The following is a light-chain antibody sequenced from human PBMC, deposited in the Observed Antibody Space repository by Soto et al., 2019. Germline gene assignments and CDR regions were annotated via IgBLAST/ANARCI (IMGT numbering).Light chain of an antibody. CDR3: CSYAGSPRYV. V-gene: IGLV2-11*01. Sequence: QSALTQPRSVSGSPGQSVTISCTGTSSDVGRYNYVSWYQQHPGKAPKVMIYDVSERPSGVPDRFSGCKSGNTASLTISGLQAEDEADYYCCSYAGSPRYVFGTGTKLTVL. CDR1: SSDVGRYNY. J-gene: IGLJ1*01. CDR2: DVS.